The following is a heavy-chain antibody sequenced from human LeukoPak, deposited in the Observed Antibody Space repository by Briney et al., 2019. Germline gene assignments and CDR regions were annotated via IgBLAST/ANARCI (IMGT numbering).Heavy chain of an antibody. CDR3: AKDREPWELPAFDY. D-gene: IGHD1-26*01. Sequence: PGGPLRLSCAASGFTFSSYGMHWVRQAPGKGLEWVAFIRYDGSNKYYADSVKGRFTISRDNSKNTLYLQMNSLRAEDTAVYYCAKDREPWELPAFDYWGQGTLVTVSS. V-gene: IGHV3-30*02. CDR2: IRYDGSNK. J-gene: IGHJ4*02. CDR1: GFTFSSYG.